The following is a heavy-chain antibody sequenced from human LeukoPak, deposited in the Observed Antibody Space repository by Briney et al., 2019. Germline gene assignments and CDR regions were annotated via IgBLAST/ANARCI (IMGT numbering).Heavy chain of an antibody. V-gene: IGHV4-4*02. CDR2: IYLGGNT. CDR1: RGSISSHNW. D-gene: IGHD6-19*01. CDR3: ASHMAVTGTGGFDY. Sequence: SETLSLTCAVSRGSISSHNWWSWVRQPPGEGLEWIGEIYLGGNTNYNPSLKSRVTMSVDHSKNQFSLNLSSVTAADAAVYYCASHMAVTGTGGFDYWGQGTLVTVSS. J-gene: IGHJ4*02.